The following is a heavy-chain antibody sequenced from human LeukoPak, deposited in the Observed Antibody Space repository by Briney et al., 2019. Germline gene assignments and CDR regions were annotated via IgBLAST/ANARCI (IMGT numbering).Heavy chain of an antibody. CDR3: TRDGALDYYDSSGFYDY. J-gene: IGHJ4*02. V-gene: IGHV3-49*04. Sequence: GWALRLSCTASGFNFGDYAMSWVGQAPGKGVEWVGFIRSKAYGGLIEYHASVKGRFTISRDDSHHIAYLQMNSLKTEDTAVYYCTRDGALDYYDSSGFYDYWGQGTLVTVSS. D-gene: IGHD3-22*01. CDR2: IRSKAYGGLI. CDR1: GFNFGDYA.